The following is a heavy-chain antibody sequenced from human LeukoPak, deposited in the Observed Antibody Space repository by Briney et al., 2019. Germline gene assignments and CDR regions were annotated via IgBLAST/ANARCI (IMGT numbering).Heavy chain of an antibody. J-gene: IGHJ6*02. Sequence: PSETLSLTCIVSGGSISGYYLSWIRQPPGKGLEWIGYIYYSGNTNYNPSLKSRVTMSVDTSKNQLSLKLSSVTAADTAVYYCARRRITIFGMDVWGQGTTVTVSS. CDR1: GGSISGYY. CDR3: ARRRITIFGMDV. D-gene: IGHD3-3*01. CDR2: IYYSGNT. V-gene: IGHV4-59*08.